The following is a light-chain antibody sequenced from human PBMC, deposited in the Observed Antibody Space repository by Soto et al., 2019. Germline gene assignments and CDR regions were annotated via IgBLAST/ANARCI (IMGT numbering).Light chain of an antibody. CDR2: AAS. V-gene: IGKV1-39*01. CDR3: QQSYSTLP. CDR1: QTISSW. J-gene: IGKJ5*01. Sequence: DIQMTQSPSTLSGSVGDRVTITCRASQTISSWLAWYQQKPGKAPKLLIYAASSLQSGVPSRFSGSGSGTDFTLTISSLQPEDFATYYCQQSYSTLPFGQGTLLEIK.